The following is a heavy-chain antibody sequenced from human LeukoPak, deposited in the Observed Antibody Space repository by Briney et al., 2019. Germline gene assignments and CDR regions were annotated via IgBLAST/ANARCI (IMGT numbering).Heavy chain of an antibody. CDR2: IYTSGST. D-gene: IGHD3-9*01. V-gene: IGHV4-61*02. CDR3: ARVPMRYYDILTGYEEAFDI. Sequence: PSETLSLTCTVSGGSISSGSYYWSWIRQPAGKGLEWIGRIYTSGSTNYNPSLKSRVTISVDTSKNQFSLKLSSVTAADTAVYYCARVPMRYYDILTGYEEAFDIWGQGTMVTVSS. CDR1: GGSISSGSYY. J-gene: IGHJ3*02.